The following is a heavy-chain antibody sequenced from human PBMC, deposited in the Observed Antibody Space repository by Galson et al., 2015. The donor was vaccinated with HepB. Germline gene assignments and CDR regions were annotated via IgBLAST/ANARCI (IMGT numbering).Heavy chain of an antibody. CDR1: GFTFSSYA. D-gene: IGHD5-12*01. CDR2: IGVNDGSI. V-gene: IGHV3-23*01. Sequence: SLRLSCAASGFTFSSYAMNWVRQAPGKGLEWVSGIGVNDGSIYYANSVKGRFTISRDNSKNTLYLQVNSLRVEDTAIYYCTKGRPERPPEHRGYDLPDYWGRGTLVTVSS. CDR3: TKGRPERPPEHRGYDLPDY. J-gene: IGHJ4*02.